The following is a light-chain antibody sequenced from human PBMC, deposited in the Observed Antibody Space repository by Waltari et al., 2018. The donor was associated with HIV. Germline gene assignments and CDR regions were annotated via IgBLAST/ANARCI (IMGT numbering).Light chain of an antibody. CDR1: QSVSSN. Sequence: EIVMTQSPATLSVSPGGRATLSCSGSQSVSSNVAWYQQKPGQAPSLLIYGASTRATGIPARFSGSGSGTEFTITISSLQSEDSAFYYCQQYNNWITFGQGTRLEIK. CDR2: GAS. CDR3: QQYNNWIT. J-gene: IGKJ5*01. V-gene: IGKV3-15*01.